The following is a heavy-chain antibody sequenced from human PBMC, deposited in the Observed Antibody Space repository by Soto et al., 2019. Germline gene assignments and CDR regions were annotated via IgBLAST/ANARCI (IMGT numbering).Heavy chain of an antibody. Sequence: SVKVSCKASGGTFSSYAISWVRQAPGQGLEWMGGIIPIFGTANYAQKFQGRVTITADESTSTDYMELSSLRSEDTAVYYCARAPKLELPLDYWGQGTLVPVSS. CDR3: ARAPKLELPLDY. D-gene: IGHD1-7*01. CDR1: GGTFSSYA. J-gene: IGHJ4*02. CDR2: IIPIFGTA. V-gene: IGHV1-69*13.